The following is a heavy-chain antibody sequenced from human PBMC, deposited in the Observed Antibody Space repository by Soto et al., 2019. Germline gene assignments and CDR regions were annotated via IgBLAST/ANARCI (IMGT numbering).Heavy chain of an antibody. CDR1: GFSLSYARVG. CDR2: ISWNDAK. CDR3: ARHVAYYDSSGYPFSYFDY. Sequence: QVTLKESGPVLVKPTETLTLTCTVSGFSLSYARVGVSWIRQPPGAALEWLAHISWNDAKSYSTSLKSRLTTSQDTSKIQLVLAMTNMDPVDTATYFCARHVAYYDSSGYPFSYFDYWGQGILVTVSS. D-gene: IGHD3-22*01. J-gene: IGHJ4*02. V-gene: IGHV2-26*01.